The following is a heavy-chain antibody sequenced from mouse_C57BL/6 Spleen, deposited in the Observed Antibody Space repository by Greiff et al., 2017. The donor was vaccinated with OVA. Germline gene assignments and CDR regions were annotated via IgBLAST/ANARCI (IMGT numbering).Heavy chain of an antibody. CDR3: ARGDGSGFAY. V-gene: IGHV1-69*01. J-gene: IGHJ3*01. CDR2: IDPSDSYT. D-gene: IGHD2-3*01. CDR1: GYTFTSYW. Sequence: QVQLKQPGAELVMPGASVKLSCKASGYTFTSYWMHWVKQRPGQGLEWIGEIDPSDSYTNYNQKFKGKSTLTVDKSSSTAYMQLSSLTSEDSAVYYCARGDGSGFAYWGQGTLVTVSA.